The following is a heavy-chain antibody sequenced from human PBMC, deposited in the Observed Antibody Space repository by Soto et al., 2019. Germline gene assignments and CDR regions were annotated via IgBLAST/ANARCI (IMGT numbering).Heavy chain of an antibody. CDR1: GGSISSGGYS. V-gene: IGHV4-30-2*01. Sequence: ASETLSLTCAVSGGSISSGGYSWSWIRQPPGKGLEWIGYIYHSGSTYYNPSLKSRVTISVDRSKNQFSLKLSSVTAADTAVYYCARGQVVAAQQWGQGTLVTVSS. CDR3: ARGQVVAAQQ. D-gene: IGHD2-15*01. J-gene: IGHJ4*02. CDR2: IYHSGST.